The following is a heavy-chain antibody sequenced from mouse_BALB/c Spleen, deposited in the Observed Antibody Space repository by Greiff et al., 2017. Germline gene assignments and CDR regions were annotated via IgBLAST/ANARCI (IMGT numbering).Heavy chain of an antibody. CDR3: AGYRYDDWFAY. J-gene: IGHJ3*01. V-gene: IGHV3-2*02. Sequence: EVHLVESGPGLVKPSQSLSLTCTVTGYSITSDYAWNWIRQFPGNKLEWMGYISYSGSTSYNPSLKSRISITRDTSKNQFFLQLNSVTTEDTATYYCAGYRYDDWFAYWGQGTLVTVSA. D-gene: IGHD2-14*01. CDR2: ISYSGST. CDR1: GYSITSDYA.